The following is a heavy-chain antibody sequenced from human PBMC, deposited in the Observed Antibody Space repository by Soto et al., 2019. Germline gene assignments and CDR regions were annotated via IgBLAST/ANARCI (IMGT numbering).Heavy chain of an antibody. D-gene: IGHD6-13*01. Sequence: QLQLQESGPGLVKPSETLSLTCTVYWGWIRQPPGKGLEWIGSYSGSTYYNPSLKSRVTISVDTSKTQFSLKLSSVTAADTAVYYCAREVAAAGDYWGQGTLVTVSS. CDR3: AREVAAAGDY. V-gene: IGHV4-39*02. CDR2: YSGST. J-gene: IGHJ4*02.